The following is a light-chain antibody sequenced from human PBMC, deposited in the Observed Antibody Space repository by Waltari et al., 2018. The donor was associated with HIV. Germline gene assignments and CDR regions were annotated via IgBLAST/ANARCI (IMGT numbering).Light chain of an antibody. V-gene: IGKV3-15*01. CDR1: QAIATD. J-gene: IGKJ1*01. Sequence: TKSPPTLSVSLGERVTLSCRASQAIATDLAWYQQIRGQPPRLVIFDTSSRATGVPARFSGGGSGTDFTLTISSLQSEDFGFYYCQQYQTWPPETFGLGTRLDLK. CDR2: DTS. CDR3: QQYQTWPPET.